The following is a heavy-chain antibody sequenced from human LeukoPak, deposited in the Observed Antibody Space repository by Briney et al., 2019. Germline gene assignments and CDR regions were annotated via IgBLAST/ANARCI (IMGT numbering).Heavy chain of an antibody. V-gene: IGHV1-58*02. J-gene: IGHJ6*03. Sequence: ASVPVSCKASGFTFTSSAMQWVRQARGQRLEWIGWIVVGSGNTNYAQKFQERVTITRHMSTSTAYLELSSLRSEDTAVYYCAAANDYGDYYYYMDVWGKGTTVTVSS. CDR1: GFTFTSSA. D-gene: IGHD4-17*01. CDR3: AAANDYGDYYYYMDV. CDR2: IVVGSGNT.